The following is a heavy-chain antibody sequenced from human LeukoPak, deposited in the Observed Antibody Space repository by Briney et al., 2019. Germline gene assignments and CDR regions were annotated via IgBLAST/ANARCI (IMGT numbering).Heavy chain of an antibody. CDR1: GGSIRSGNYY. CDR2: IYISGGT. Sequence: SETLSLTCTVSGGSIRSGNYYWSWIRQPAGMGLEWIGRIYISGGTDYNPSLKSRLTISIDTSKNQFYLRLSSVTAADTAVYYCARVRRNSGNKYFDPWGQGTWVTVSS. J-gene: IGHJ5*02. D-gene: IGHD5-12*01. CDR3: ARVRRNSGNKYFDP. V-gene: IGHV4-61*02.